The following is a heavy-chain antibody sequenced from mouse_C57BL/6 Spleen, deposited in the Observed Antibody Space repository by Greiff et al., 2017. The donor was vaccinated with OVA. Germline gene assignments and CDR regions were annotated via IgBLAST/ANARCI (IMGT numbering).Heavy chain of an antibody. V-gene: IGHV1-55*01. J-gene: IGHJ3*01. D-gene: IGHD2-5*01. CDR3: ARAYYSNYDPFAY. CDR1: GYTFTSYW. Sequence: QVQLQQSGAELVKPGASVKMSCKASGYTFTSYWITWVKQRPGQGLEWIGDIYPGSGSTNYNEKFKSKATLTVDTSSSTAYMQLSSLTSEDSAVYYCARAYYSNYDPFAYWGQGTLVTVSA. CDR2: IYPGSGST.